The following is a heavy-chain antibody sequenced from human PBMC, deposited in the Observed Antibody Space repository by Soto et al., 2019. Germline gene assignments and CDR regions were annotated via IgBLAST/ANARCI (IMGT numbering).Heavy chain of an antibody. V-gene: IGHV1-69*06. CDR1: GGTFSSYA. Sequence: SVKVSCKASGGTFSSYAISWVRQAPGQGLEWMGGIIPIFGTANYAQKFQGRVTITADKSTSTAYMELSSLRSEDTAVYYCARAATVTTFRRYFDYWGQGTLVTVSS. J-gene: IGHJ4*02. CDR3: ARAATVTTFRRYFDY. D-gene: IGHD4-17*01. CDR2: IIPIFGTA.